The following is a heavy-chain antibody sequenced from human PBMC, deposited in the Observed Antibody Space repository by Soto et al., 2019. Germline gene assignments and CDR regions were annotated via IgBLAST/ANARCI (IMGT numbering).Heavy chain of an antibody. D-gene: IGHD3-16*02. V-gene: IGHV1-69*02. CDR2: IIPILGIA. J-gene: IGHJ5*02. CDR1: GGTFSSYT. Sequence: QVQLVQSGAEVKKPGSSVKVSCKASGGTFSSYTISWVRQAPGQGLEWMGRIIPILGIANYAQKFQGRVTITADKSTSTAYRELSSLRSEDTAVYYCANTYYDYVWGSYRYNGWFDPWGQGTLVTVSS. CDR3: ANTYYDYVWGSYRYNGWFDP.